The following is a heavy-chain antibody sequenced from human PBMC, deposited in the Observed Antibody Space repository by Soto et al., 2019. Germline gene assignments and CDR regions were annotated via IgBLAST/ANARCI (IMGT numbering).Heavy chain of an antibody. CDR1: GFTFSSYA. D-gene: IGHD3-3*01. Sequence: PGGSLRLSCAASGFTFSSYAMHWVRQAPGKGLEWVAVISYDGSNKYYADSVKGRFTISRDNSKNTLYLQMNSLRAEDTAVYYCARVGETRFLEWLLYKDYWGQGTLVTVSS. CDR3: ARVGETRFLEWLLYKDY. V-gene: IGHV3-30-3*01. J-gene: IGHJ4*02. CDR2: ISYDGSNK.